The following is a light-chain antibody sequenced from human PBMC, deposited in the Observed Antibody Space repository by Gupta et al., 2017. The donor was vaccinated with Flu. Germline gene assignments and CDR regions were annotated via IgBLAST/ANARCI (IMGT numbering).Light chain of an antibody. Sequence: PSSVSAAVGDRVTLTSRVSQRIDGYVDWYQQKPGKAPKLLIYGGSRVESGVPSSFSGIVSGTDSTFTISRLQPEDFAIYYCQQGHSCPSTFGQGTKVEI. J-gene: IGKJ2*02. V-gene: IGKV1-39*01. CDR3: QQGHSCPST. CDR1: QRIDGY. CDR2: GGS.